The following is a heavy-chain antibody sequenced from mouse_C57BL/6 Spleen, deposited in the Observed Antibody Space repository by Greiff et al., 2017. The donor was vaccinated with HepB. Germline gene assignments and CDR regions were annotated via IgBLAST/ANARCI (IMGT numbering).Heavy chain of an antibody. D-gene: IGHD1-1*01. CDR3: TRTVVAPSYAMDY. V-gene: IGHV5-9-1*02. CDR2: ISSGGDYI. J-gene: IGHJ4*01. CDR1: GFTFSSYA. Sequence: EVKLVESGEGLVKPGGSLKLSCAASGFTFSSYAMSWVRQTPEKRLEWVAYISSGGDYIYYADTVKGRFTISRDNARNTLYLQMSSLKSEDTAMYYCTRTVVAPSYAMDYWGQGTSVTVSS.